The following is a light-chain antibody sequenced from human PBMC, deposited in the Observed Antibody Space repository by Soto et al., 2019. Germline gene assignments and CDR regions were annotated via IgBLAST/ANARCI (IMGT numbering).Light chain of an antibody. V-gene: IGLV2-8*01. CDR3: SSYAGSNNFV. J-gene: IGLJ1*01. Sequence: QSALTQPPSASGSPGQSVPISCTGTSSDVGGYDYVSWYQQHPGKAPKLMISEVSKRPSGVPDRFSGSKSGNTASLTVSGLQAEDEADYYCSSYAGSNNFVFGTGTKLTVL. CDR2: EVS. CDR1: SSDVGGYDY.